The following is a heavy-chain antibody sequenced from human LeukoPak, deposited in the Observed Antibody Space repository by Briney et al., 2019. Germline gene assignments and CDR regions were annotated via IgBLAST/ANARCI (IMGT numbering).Heavy chain of an antibody. J-gene: IGHJ4*02. CDR3: AKATTGSTAAGTCDY. CDR2: ISGSGGST. D-gene: IGHD6-13*01. V-gene: IGHV3-23*01. Sequence: GGSLRLSCAASGFTFSSYAMSWVRQAPGKGLEWVSAISGSGGSTYYADSVKGRFTISRDSSKNTLYLQMNSLRAEDTAVYYCAKATTGSTAAGTCDYWGQGTLVTVSS. CDR1: GFTFSSYA.